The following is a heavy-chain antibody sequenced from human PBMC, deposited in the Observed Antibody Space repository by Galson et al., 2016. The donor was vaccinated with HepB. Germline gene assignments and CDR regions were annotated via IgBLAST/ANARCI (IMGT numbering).Heavy chain of an antibody. V-gene: IGHV4-39*01. CDR3: ARQWGGGAHFTH. CDR2: VHYSGST. J-gene: IGHJ4*02. Sequence: SETLSLTCSVSGGSVRGDSDYWGWIRQPPGKGLEWIGLVHYSGSTYYNASLKGRVTISADTSKNEVSLNLAAVTATDTAMYYCARQWGGGAHFTHWGRGVLVTVSS. D-gene: IGHD3-16*01. CDR1: GGSVRGDSDY.